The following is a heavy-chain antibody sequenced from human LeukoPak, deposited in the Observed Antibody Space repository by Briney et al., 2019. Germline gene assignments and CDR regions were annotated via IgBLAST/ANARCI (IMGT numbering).Heavy chain of an antibody. V-gene: IGHV1-46*01. CDR3: ARGIMRFGELLSPDAFDI. Sequence: GASVKVSCKASGYTFTSYYMHWVRQAPGQGLEWMGIINPSGGSTSYAQKFQGRVTMTRDTSTSIVYMELSSLRSEDTAVYYCARGIMRFGELLSPDAFDIWGQGTMVTVSS. D-gene: IGHD3-10*01. CDR1: GYTFTSYY. J-gene: IGHJ3*02. CDR2: INPSGGST.